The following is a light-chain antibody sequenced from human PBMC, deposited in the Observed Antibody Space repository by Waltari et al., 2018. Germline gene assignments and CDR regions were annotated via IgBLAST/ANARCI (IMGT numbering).Light chain of an antibody. CDR3: QESYATPRT. Sequence: IQMTQSPSSLSASVGDRVTITFRASQDIKRYLNWYQQKPGEAPKVLIYGASALQSGVPSRFSGSGSGTDFTLTIRSLQPEDFATYYCQESYATPRTFGQGTKVEVK. J-gene: IGKJ1*01. V-gene: IGKV1-39*01. CDR2: GAS. CDR1: QDIKRY.